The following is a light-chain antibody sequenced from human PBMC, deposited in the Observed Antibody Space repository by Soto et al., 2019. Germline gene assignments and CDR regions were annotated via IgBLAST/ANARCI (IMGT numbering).Light chain of an antibody. CDR3: QHYNQWPPFT. V-gene: IGKV3-15*01. Sequence: EIVMTQSPATLSVCPGERATLSCRASQSVKSSLAWYQHKPGQLPRLLIYGASTRATGVPLRFSGSGSGTDFTLTISSLQAEDVAVYYCQHYNQWPPFTFGPGTKVDIK. J-gene: IGKJ3*01. CDR2: GAS. CDR1: QSVKSS.